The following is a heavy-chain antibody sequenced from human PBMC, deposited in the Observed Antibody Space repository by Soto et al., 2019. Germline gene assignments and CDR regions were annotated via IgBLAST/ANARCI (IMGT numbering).Heavy chain of an antibody. CDR2: MNPNSGNS. D-gene: IGHD3-22*01. CDR1: GYTFTRSD. CDR3: ARGQAYYDSSGYNDE. Sequence: ASVTVSCTASGYTFTRSDGDWVRQATGQGLEWMGWMNPNSGNSGYVQKFQGRVTMTRDTSISTAYMELSSLRSEDTAVYYCARGQAYYDSSGYNDEWGHGTLVTVSS. V-gene: IGHV1-8*01. J-gene: IGHJ4*01.